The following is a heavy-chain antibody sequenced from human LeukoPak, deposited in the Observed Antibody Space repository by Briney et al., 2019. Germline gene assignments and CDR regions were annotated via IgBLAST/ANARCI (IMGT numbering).Heavy chain of an antibody. D-gene: IGHD3-16*01. Sequence: QSGGSLRLSCAASGFTFSSYGMHWVRQAPGKGLEWVAVISYDGSNKYYADSVKGRFTISRDNSKNTLYLQMNSLRAEDAAVYYCAKDSVSDYAWGTYHYFDYWGQGTLVTVSS. V-gene: IGHV3-30*18. CDR2: ISYDGSNK. CDR3: AKDSVSDYAWGTYHYFDY. J-gene: IGHJ4*02. CDR1: GFTFSSYG.